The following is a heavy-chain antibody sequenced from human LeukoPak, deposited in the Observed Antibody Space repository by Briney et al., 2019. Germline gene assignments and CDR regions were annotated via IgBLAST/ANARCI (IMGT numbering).Heavy chain of an antibody. J-gene: IGHJ4*02. CDR1: GFXFSSYS. CDR2: ISSSSSTI. CDR3: ARERRGIAAADIDY. V-gene: IGHV3-48*02. D-gene: IGHD6-13*01. Sequence: GGSLRLSCAASGFXFSSYSISWVRQAPGKGLKWVSSISSSSSTIYYADSVRGRFTISRDNAKNSLYLQMNTLRDEDTAVYYCARERRGIAAADIDYWGQGTLVTVSS.